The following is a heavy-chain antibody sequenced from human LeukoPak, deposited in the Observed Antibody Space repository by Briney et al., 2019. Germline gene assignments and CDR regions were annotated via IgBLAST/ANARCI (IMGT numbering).Heavy chain of an antibody. CDR1: GFTFSSYW. Sequence: GGSLRLSCAASGFTFSSYWMSWVRQAPGKGLEWVANIKQEGSEKYYVDSVKGRFTISRDNAKNSLYLQMNSLRAEDTAVYYCAKSTAWGEGSGGSNYWGQGTLVTVSS. J-gene: IGHJ4*02. V-gene: IGHV3-7*03. D-gene: IGHD2-15*01. CDR3: AKSTAWGEGSGGSNY. CDR2: IKQEGSEK.